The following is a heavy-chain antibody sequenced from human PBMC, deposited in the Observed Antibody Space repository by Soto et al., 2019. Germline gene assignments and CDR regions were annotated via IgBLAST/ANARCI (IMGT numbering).Heavy chain of an antibody. CDR1: GDSVNNYY. CDR2: IYYTGST. V-gene: IGHV4-59*02. CDR3: AKYRRTEAEGFTLDY. J-gene: IGHJ4*02. D-gene: IGHD6-13*01. Sequence: SETLSLTCTVSGDSVNNYYWSWIRQPPGKRLEWIGCIYYTGSTTYNPSLETRVTMSVDMSKNQFSLKLNSVNAADTAVYYCAKYRRTEAEGFTLDYWGRGTLVTVSS.